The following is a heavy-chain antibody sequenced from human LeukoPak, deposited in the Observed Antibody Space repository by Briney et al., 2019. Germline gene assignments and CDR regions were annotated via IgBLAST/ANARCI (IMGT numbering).Heavy chain of an antibody. D-gene: IGHD3-22*01. Sequence: ALVKVSCKASVYTFTGYYMHWVRQAPGQGLEWMGWINPNSGGTNYAQKFQGRVTMTRDTSISTAYMEQSRLRSDDTAVYYCAREYYYDSSGYFEDAFDIWGQGTMVTVSS. J-gene: IGHJ3*02. V-gene: IGHV1-2*02. CDR1: VYTFTGYY. CDR2: INPNSGGT. CDR3: AREYYYDSSGYFEDAFDI.